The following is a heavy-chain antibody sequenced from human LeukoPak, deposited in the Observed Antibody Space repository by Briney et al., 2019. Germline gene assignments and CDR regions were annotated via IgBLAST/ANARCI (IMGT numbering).Heavy chain of an antibody. Sequence: ASVKVSFKASGGSFSSYAFSWLRQAPGQGLEWMGIINPSGGSTSYAQKFQGRVTLTRDTSTSTVYMELSSLRSEDTAVYYCATCCRGGSSWGQGTLVTVSS. CDR1: GGSFSSYA. CDR2: INPSGGST. J-gene: IGHJ5*02. D-gene: IGHD3-10*01. CDR3: ATCCRGGSS. V-gene: IGHV1-46*01.